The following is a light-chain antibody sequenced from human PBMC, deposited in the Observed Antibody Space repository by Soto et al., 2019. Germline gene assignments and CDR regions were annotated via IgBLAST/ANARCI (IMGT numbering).Light chain of an antibody. Sequence: DIQMTQSPSTLSASVGDRVTITCRASESISSWLAWYQQKPGKAPKLLIYKASNLESGVPSRFSGSGSGTEFTLTISSLHPDDFATYYCQHYNSYSEAFGQVTKVDIK. V-gene: IGKV1-5*03. CDR2: KAS. CDR3: QHYNSYSEA. J-gene: IGKJ1*01. CDR1: ESISSW.